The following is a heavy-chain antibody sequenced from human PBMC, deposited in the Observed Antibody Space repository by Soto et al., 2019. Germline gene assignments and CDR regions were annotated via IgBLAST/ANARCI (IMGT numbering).Heavy chain of an antibody. CDR1: GGSISSGGYY. CDR3: ARVNLVRPDMVRGGGINFDY. CDR2: IYYSGST. V-gene: IGHV4-31*01. J-gene: IGHJ4*02. D-gene: IGHD3-10*01. Sequence: QVQLQESGPGLVKPSQTLSLTCTVSGGSISSGGYYWSWIRQHPGKGLEWIGYIYYSGSTYYNPSHKSQVTITVDTSKNHYSLKLSSVTAPDTAVYYFARVNLVRPDMVRGGGINFDYWGQGTLVTVSS.